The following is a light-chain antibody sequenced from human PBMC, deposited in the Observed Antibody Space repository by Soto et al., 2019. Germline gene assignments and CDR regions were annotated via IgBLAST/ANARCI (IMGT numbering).Light chain of an antibody. CDR3: QQYGDSPLT. J-gene: IGKJ4*01. CDR1: RSVSSNY. CDR2: GAS. V-gene: IGKV3-20*01. Sequence: EIVLTQSPGTLSLSPGERATLSCRASRSVSSNYVAWYQQQPGHAPRLLIYGASSRATGSPDRFSGSGSGTDFSLTISRLELEDFAVYYCQQYGDSPLTFGGGTKVEMK.